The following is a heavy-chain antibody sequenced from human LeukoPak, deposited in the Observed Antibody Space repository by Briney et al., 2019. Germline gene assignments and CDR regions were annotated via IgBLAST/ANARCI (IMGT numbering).Heavy chain of an antibody. CDR2: IYTSGST. D-gene: IGHD6-19*01. J-gene: IGHJ4*02. CDR3: ARGNGGSGWAFDY. CDR1: GGSISSGSYY. V-gene: IGHV4-61*02. Sequence: PSETLSLTCTVSGGSISSGSYYWSWIRQPAGKGLEWIGRIYTSGSTNYNPSLKSRVTISVDTSKNQFSLKLSSVTAADTAVYYCARGNGGSGWAFDYWGQGTLVTVSS.